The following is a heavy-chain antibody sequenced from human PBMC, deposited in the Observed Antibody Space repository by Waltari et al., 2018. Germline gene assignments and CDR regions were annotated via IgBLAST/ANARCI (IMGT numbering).Heavy chain of an antibody. Sequence: QVQLQQWGAGLLKPSETLSLTCAVYGGSFSGYYWSWIRQPPGKGLEWIGEINHRGSTNYNPSLKSRVTISVDTSKNQFSLKLSSVTAADTAVYYCARPDYGDVPYWGQGTLVTVSS. D-gene: IGHD4-17*01. J-gene: IGHJ4*02. CDR2: INHRGST. CDR1: GGSFSGYY. CDR3: ARPDYGDVPY. V-gene: IGHV4-34*01.